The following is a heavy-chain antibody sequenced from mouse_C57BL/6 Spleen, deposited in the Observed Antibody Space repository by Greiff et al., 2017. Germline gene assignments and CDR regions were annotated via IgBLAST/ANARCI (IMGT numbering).Heavy chain of an antibody. Sequence: VQLQQSGAELVRPGASVKLSCTASGFNIKDDYMHWVKQRPEQGLEWIGWIDPENGDTEYASKFQGKATITADTSSNTAYLQRSSLTSEDTAVYYCTTDGATGDGYFYYFDDGGQGTTLTVSS. CDR1: GFNIKDDY. V-gene: IGHV14-4*01. J-gene: IGHJ2*01. CDR3: TTDGATGDGYFYYFDD. CDR2: IDPENGDT. D-gene: IGHD2-3*01.